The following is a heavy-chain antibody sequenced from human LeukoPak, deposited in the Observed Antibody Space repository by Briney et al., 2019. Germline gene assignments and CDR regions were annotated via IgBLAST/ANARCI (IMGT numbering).Heavy chain of an antibody. D-gene: IGHD4-11*01. CDR3: ARHGLTSDAFDI. V-gene: IGHV4-59*08. Sequence: PSETLSLTCTVSGGSISNYYWSWIRQPPGKGLEWIGYIYYSGSTNYNPSLKSRVTISVDTSKNQFSLKLSSVTAADTAVYYCARHGLTSDAFDIWGQGTMVTVSS. J-gene: IGHJ3*02. CDR2: IYYSGST. CDR1: GGSISNYY.